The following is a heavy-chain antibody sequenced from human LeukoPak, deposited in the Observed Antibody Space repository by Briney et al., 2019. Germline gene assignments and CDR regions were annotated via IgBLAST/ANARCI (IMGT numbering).Heavy chain of an antibody. CDR2: IREAGGGT. V-gene: IGHV3-23*01. D-gene: IGHD3-10*01. CDR3: ARDSRWFGETHYYYYGMDV. CDR1: GIKLSNYG. J-gene: IGHJ6*02. Sequence: GGSLRLSCVVSGIKLSNYGMSWVRQAPGKGLEWVSGIREAGGGTKYADSVKGRFTISRDNAKNSLYLQMNSLRAEDTAVYYCARDSRWFGETHYYYYGMDVWGQGTTVTVSS.